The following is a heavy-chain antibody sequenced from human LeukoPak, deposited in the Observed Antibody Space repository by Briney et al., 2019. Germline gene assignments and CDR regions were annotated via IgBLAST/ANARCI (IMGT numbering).Heavy chain of an antibody. CDR1: GFTVSSNY. CDR3: ASQWHGSMADYYYYGMDV. Sequence: GGSLRLSCTASGFTVSSNYMSWVRQAPGKGLEWVSVIYSGGSTYYADSVKGRFTISRDNSKNTLYLQMNSLRAEDTAVYYCASQWHGSMADYYYYGMDVWGQGTTVTVSS. J-gene: IGHJ6*02. V-gene: IGHV3-66*04. CDR2: IYSGGST. D-gene: IGHD2/OR15-2a*01.